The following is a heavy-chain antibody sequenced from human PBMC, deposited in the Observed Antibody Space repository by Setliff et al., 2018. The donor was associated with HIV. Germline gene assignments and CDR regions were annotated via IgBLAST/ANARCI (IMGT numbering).Heavy chain of an antibody. CDR3: ARDWVTRSNYYGSGSPWYFDF. Sequence: SETLSLTCTVSGDSISSYYWSWIRQPAGKGLEWIGRVYASAYSNYNPSLKSRVTMSVDTSQNQFSLKLRSVNAADTAVYYCARDWVTRSNYYGSGSPWYFDFWGRGILVTVSS. CDR1: GDSISSYY. D-gene: IGHD3-10*01. V-gene: IGHV4-4*07. CDR2: VYASAYS. J-gene: IGHJ2*01.